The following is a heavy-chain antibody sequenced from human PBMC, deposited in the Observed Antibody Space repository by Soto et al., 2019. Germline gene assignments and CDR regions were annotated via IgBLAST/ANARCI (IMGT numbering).Heavy chain of an antibody. D-gene: IGHD6-6*01. CDR2: INPSGGFT. CDR1: GYTFTYYY. V-gene: IGHV1-46*01. J-gene: IGHJ6*02. Sequence: ASVKVSCKASGYTFTYYYMHWVRQAPGQGLAWMGIINPSGGFTNYAQKFQGRVTMTRDTPTSTVYMELSSLRSEDTAVYYCARDLGAARPDYYYGMDVWGQGTTVTVSS. CDR3: ARDLGAARPDYYYGMDV.